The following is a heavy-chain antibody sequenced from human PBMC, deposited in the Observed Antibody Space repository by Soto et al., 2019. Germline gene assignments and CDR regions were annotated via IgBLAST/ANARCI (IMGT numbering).Heavy chain of an antibody. J-gene: IGHJ3*02. D-gene: IGHD6-13*01. CDR1: GFTLSAYW. Sequence: EVQLEESGGDLVQPGGSLRLSCAASGFTLSAYWMTWVRQAPGKGLEWVANIKRDGSKKSYLDSVRGRFTISRDNVGNSLYRQMDSLRADDTALYYCARDVSPGSSSLYLDAFDIWGQGTMVTVSS. CDR3: ARDVSPGSSSLYLDAFDI. CDR2: IKRDGSKK. V-gene: IGHV3-7*05.